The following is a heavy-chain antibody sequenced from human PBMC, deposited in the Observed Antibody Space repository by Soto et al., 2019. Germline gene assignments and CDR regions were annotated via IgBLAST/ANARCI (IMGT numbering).Heavy chain of an antibody. J-gene: IGHJ3*02. V-gene: IGHV5-51*01. Sequence: YWIGWVRQMPGKGLEWMGIIYPGDSDTRYNPSFQGQVTISADKSISTAYLQWSSLKASDTAMYYCARARVSGYYYVRAFDIWGQGTMVTVSS. CDR3: ARARVSGYYYVRAFDI. D-gene: IGHD3-22*01. CDR1: YW. CDR2: IYPGDSDT.